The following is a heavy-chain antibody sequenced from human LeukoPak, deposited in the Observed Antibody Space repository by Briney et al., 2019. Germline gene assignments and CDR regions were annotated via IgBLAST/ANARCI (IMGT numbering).Heavy chain of an antibody. Sequence: PGGSLRLSCAASGFTFSSYSMNWVRQAPGKGVEWVSVINYSGVSTNYADSVKGRFTISRDNSKNTLYLEMNSLRAEDTAVYFCAKDQEVSCGWPLDYWGQGTLVTVSS. CDR2: INYSGVST. D-gene: IGHD6-19*01. J-gene: IGHJ4*02. CDR3: AKDQEVSCGWPLDY. V-gene: IGHV3-23*01. CDR1: GFTFSSYS.